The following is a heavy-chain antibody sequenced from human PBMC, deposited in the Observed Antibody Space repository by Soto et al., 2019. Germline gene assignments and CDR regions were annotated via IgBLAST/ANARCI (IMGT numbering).Heavy chain of an antibody. CDR3: ARDWNGGGWPLDY. V-gene: IGHV3-7*01. J-gene: IGHJ4*02. Sequence: VQVVESGGGLVQPGGSLRLSCAGSGFTMSNYWMSWVRQAPGKGLEWVANIKPDGSERNYVDSVKGRFTISRDNAKNSLYLQMDRLSVEDTALYYCARDWNGGGWPLDYWGQGTVVTVSS. CDR1: GFTMSNYW. D-gene: IGHD6-19*01. CDR2: IKPDGSER.